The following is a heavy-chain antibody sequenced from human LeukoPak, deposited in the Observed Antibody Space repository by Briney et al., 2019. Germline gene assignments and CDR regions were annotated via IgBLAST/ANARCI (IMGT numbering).Heavy chain of an antibody. Sequence: PSETLSLTCTVSGGSISSSSCYWGWIPQPPGKGLEWIGYNYYSGSTYYNPSLKSRVTMSVDTSKNQFSLKLSSVTAVDTAVYYCARVKMATRPYYYYYYMDVWGKGTTVTVSS. CDR1: GGSISSSSCY. CDR2: NYYSGST. J-gene: IGHJ6*03. D-gene: IGHD5-24*01. CDR3: ARVKMATRPYYYYYYMDV. V-gene: IGHV4-39*07.